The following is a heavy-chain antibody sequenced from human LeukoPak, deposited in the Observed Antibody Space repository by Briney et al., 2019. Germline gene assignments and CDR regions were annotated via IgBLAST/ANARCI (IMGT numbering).Heavy chain of an antibody. CDR3: ARVPRGSTVTTWGDY. D-gene: IGHD4-17*01. Sequence: ASVKVSCKASGYTFTGYYMHWVRQAPGQGLEWMGWINPNSGGTNYAQKFQGRVTMTRDTPISTAYMELSRLRSDDTAVYYCARVPRGSTVTTWGDYWGQGTLVTVSS. J-gene: IGHJ4*02. V-gene: IGHV1-2*02. CDR2: INPNSGGT. CDR1: GYTFTGYY.